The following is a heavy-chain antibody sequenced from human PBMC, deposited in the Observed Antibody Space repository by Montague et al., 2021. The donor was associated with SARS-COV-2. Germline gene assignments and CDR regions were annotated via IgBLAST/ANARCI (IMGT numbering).Heavy chain of an antibody. D-gene: IGHD3-3*01. CDR3: ARGPFWSAAPHY. Sequence: SETLLTCTLSGGSISTYYWNWIRQPPGKGLEWIGYIYYSGNTYYNPSLKSRATISVETSKNQFSLSLTSVTAADAAVYYCARGPFWSAAPHYWGQGILVTVSS. J-gene: IGHJ4*02. CDR2: IYYSGNT. V-gene: IGHV4-59*01. CDR1: GGSISTYY.